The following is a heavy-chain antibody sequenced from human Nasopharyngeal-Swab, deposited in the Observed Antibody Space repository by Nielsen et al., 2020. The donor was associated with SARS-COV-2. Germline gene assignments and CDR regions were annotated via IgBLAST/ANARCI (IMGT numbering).Heavy chain of an antibody. CDR2: IYYRGST. V-gene: IGHV4-39*01. J-gene: IGHJ4*02. CDR1: GGSISSTSYY. Sequence: LRLSCTVSGGSISSTSYYWGWIRQPPGKGLQWLGIIYYRGSTYYNPALKSRVTISVDTSKNQFFLKLNSVTAADTAVYYCAKSRIDMIVVALFDYWGQGTLVTVSS. CDR3: AKSRIDMIVVALFDY. D-gene: IGHD3-22*01.